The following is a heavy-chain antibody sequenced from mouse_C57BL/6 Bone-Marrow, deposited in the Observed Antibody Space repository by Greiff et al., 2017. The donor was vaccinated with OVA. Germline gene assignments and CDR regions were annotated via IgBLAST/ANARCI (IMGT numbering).Heavy chain of an antibody. J-gene: IGHJ2*01. CDR2: IYYSGTI. D-gene: IGHD1-1*01. V-gene: IGHV3-5*01. CDR3: ARDDYYGSSLGY. CDR1: GISITTGNYR. Sequence: EVKLMESGPGLVKPSQTVFLTCTVTGISITTGNYRWSWIRQFPGNKLEWIGYIYYSGTITYNPSPTSRTTITRDTPKNQFCLEMNSLTAEDTATYYCARDDYYGSSLGYWGQGTTLTGSS.